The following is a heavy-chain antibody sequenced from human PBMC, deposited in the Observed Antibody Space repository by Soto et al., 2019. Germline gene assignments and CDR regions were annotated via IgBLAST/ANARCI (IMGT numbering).Heavy chain of an antibody. CDR3: AGLVGRGKFSRLQY. D-gene: IGHD6-6*01. J-gene: IGHJ1*01. CDR2: ILHSGSV. CDR1: GDSISVNTW. V-gene: IGHV4-4*02. Sequence: QVLLQESGPGLVKPSGTLSLTCDVSGDSISVNTWWSWVRQTPGKGREWVGEILHSGSVNYTPSLKSRVPISIDQATKQVSLRLSSMTAADTALYYCAGLVGRGKFSRLQYWGQGTLVTGSS.